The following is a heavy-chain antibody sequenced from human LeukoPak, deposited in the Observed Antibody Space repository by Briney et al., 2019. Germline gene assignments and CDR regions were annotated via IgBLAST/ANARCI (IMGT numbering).Heavy chain of an antibody. CDR3: ARDSAGNDY. V-gene: IGHV3-7*01. J-gene: IGHJ4*02. CDR2: IKQDGSEK. D-gene: IGHD6-13*01. CDR1: GFTFSTYW. Sequence: GGPLNLSCEAPGFTFSTYWMSWVRQAPGKGLEWVANIKQDGSEKYYVDSVKGRFTISRDNAKNSLYLQMNSLRAEDTAMYYCARDSAGNDYWGQGTLVTVSS.